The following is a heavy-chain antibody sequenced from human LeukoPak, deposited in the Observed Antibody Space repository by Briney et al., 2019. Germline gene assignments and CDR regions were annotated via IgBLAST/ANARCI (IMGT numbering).Heavy chain of an antibody. J-gene: IGHJ4*02. CDR2: IGIRGDT. CDR1: GFTFIDYD. D-gene: IGHD6-19*01. CDR3: ARGGIQVSGIDEFDY. V-gene: IGHV3-13*01. Sequence: GGSLRLSCTASGFTFIDYDMHWVRQAIGKGLEWVSAIGIRGDTHYSGSVKGRFTISRENAESSLYLQMNSLRAEDTAVYYCARGGIQVSGIDEFDYWGQGTLVTVSS.